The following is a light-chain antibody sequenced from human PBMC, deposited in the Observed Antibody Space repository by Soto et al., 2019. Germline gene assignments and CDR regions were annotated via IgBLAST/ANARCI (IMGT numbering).Light chain of an antibody. CDR1: QSVIGSY. Sequence: EIVLTQSPGTLSSSLGERAALSCRASQSVIGSYLAWCQQIPGQAPRLLIYGASSRATGIPDRFSGSGSGTDFTLTINSLQPEDFATYYCQQSYSTPQTFGGGTKVDIK. J-gene: IGKJ4*01. CDR2: GAS. V-gene: IGKV3-20*01. CDR3: QQSYSTPQT.